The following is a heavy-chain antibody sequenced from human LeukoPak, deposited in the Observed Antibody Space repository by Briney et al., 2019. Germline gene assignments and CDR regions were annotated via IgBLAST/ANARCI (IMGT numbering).Heavy chain of an antibody. D-gene: IGHD3-9*01. CDR3: ARSPDHDILTGYYSNYFDS. V-gene: IGHV5-51*01. CDR2: IYPGDSDT. J-gene: IGHJ4*02. Sequence: GESLKISCKGSGYSFTSYWIGWVRQMPWKGLEWVGIIYPGDSDTRYSPSFQGQVTISVDKSISTAYLHWSSLKASDTAMYYCARSPDHDILTGYYSNYFDSWGQGTLVTVSS. CDR1: GYSFTSYW.